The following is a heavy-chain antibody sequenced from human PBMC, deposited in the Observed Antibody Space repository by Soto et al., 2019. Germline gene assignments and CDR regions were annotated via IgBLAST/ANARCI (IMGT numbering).Heavy chain of an antibody. CDR3: ATQNYYGSGKQWYFDY. V-gene: IGHV3-11*05. CDR2: ISGSSSYI. CDR1: GFTFSDYY. J-gene: IGHJ4*02. Sequence: QVQLVESGGGLVKPGGSLRLSCAASGFTFSDYYMSWIRQAPGKGLEWVSYISGSSSYIMYADSVKGRFTISRDNAKNSLYLQMNSLRAEDTAVYYCATQNYYGSGKQWYFDYWGQGTLVTVSS. D-gene: IGHD3-10*01.